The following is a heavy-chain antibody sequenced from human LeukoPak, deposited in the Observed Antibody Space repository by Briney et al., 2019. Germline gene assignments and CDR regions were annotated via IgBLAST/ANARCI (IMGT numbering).Heavy chain of an antibody. V-gene: IGHV4-59*08. CDR1: GGSISSYY. CDR2: IYYSGST. J-gene: IGHJ4*02. CDR3: ARYGSGSYPDH. D-gene: IGHD3-10*01. Sequence: PSETLSLTCTVSGGSISSYYWSWIRQPPGKGPEWIGYIYYSGSTNYNPSLKSRVTISVDTSKNQFSLKLSSVTAADTAVYYCARYGSGSYPDHWGQGTLVTVSS.